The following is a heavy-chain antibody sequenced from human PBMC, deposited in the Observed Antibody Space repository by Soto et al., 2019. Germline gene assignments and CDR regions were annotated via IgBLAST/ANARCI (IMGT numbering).Heavy chain of an antibody. CDR2: INHSGST. V-gene: IGHV4-34*01. J-gene: IGHJ5*02. CDR3: ASIAARPGGNNWFDP. CDR1: GGSFSGYY. D-gene: IGHD6-6*01. Sequence: PSETLSLTCAVYGGSFSGYYWSWIRQPPGKGLEWIGEINHSGSTNYNPSLKSRVTISVDTSKNQFSLKLSSVTAADTAVYYCASIAARPGGNNWFDPWGQGTLVTVSS.